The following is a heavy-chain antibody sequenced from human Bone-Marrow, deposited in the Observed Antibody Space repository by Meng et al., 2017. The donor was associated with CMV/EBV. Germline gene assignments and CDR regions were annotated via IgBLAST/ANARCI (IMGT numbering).Heavy chain of an antibody. CDR1: GFTFSSYA. V-gene: IGHV3-30*04. J-gene: IGHJ6*02. Sequence: GGSLRLSCAASGFTFSSYAMHWVRQAPGKGLEWVAVISYDGSNKYYADSVKGRFTISRDNSKNTLYLQMNSLRAEDTAVYYCARDIVVVPAARYYYYYGMDVCGQGTTVTVSS. CDR2: ISYDGSNK. D-gene: IGHD2-2*01. CDR3: ARDIVVVPAARYYYYYGMDV.